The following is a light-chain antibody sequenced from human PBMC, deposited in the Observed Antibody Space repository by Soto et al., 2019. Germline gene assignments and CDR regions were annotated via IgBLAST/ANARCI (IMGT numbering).Light chain of an antibody. V-gene: IGKV3-15*01. CDR3: QQYGSSPQT. Sequence: EIVMTQSPATLSVSPGERATLSCRASQSVSSNLAWYQQKPGQAPRLLIYGASTRATGIPARFSGSGSGTDFTLTINRLEPEDFAVYFCQQYGSSPQTFGQGTKVGIK. CDR1: QSVSSN. CDR2: GAS. J-gene: IGKJ1*01.